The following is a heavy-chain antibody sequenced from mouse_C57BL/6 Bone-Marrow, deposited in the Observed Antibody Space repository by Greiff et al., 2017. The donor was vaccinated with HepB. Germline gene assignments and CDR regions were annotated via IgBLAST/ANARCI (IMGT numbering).Heavy chain of an antibody. CDR2: ISYDGSN. D-gene: IGHD2-2*01. V-gene: IGHV3-6*01. Sequence: VQLKESGPGLVKPSQSLSLTCSVPGYSITSGYYWNWIRQFPGNKLEWMGYISYDGSNNYNPSLKNRISITRDTSKNQFFLKLNSVTTEDTATYYCARSRRVAYWGQGTLVTVSA. CDR3: ARSRRVAY. J-gene: IGHJ3*01. CDR1: GYSITSGYY.